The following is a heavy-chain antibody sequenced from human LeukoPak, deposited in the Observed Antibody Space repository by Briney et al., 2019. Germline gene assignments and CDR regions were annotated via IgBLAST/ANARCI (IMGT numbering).Heavy chain of an antibody. CDR1: GFTVTNTY. CDR3: AKDGYDFWSAYQIDL. D-gene: IGHD3-3*01. V-gene: IGHV3-23*01. CDR2: ISGSDGST. J-gene: IGHJ5*02. Sequence: GGSLRLSCAASGFTVTNTYMTWVRQAPGKGLEWVSAISGSDGSTYYSDSVTGRFTISRDNSKNTLYLQMTSLRTDDTAVYYCAKDGYDFWSAYQIDLWGQGTLVTVSS.